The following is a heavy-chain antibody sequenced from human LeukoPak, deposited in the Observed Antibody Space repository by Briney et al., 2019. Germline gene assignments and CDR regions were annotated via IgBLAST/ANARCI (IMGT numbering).Heavy chain of an antibody. D-gene: IGHD7-27*01. J-gene: IGHJ4*02. CDR3: ARVGSTTWAAY. CDR2: ISAYNDNT. V-gene: IGHV1-18*01. CDR1: GYTFTSYG. Sequence: ASVKVSCKASGYTFTSYGISWVRQAPGQGLEWMGRISAYNDNTNYAQKLQGRVTMTTDTSTSTAYMDLRSLRSDDTAVYYCARVGSTTWAAYWGQGTLVTVSS.